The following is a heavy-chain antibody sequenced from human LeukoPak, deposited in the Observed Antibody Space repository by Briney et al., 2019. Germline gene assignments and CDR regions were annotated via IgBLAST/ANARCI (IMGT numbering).Heavy chain of an antibody. D-gene: IGHD1-26*01. J-gene: IGHJ3*02. V-gene: IGHV3-53*01. CDR1: GFSVSSNY. CDR3: ARDGSYSAHDAFDI. Sequence: GGSLRLSCAASGFSVSSNYMNWVRQAPGKGLEWVSVIYSAGSTYYADSVKGRFTISRDNSKNTLYLQMNSLRAEDTAVYYCARDGSYSAHDAFDIWGQGTMVTVSS. CDR2: IYSAGST.